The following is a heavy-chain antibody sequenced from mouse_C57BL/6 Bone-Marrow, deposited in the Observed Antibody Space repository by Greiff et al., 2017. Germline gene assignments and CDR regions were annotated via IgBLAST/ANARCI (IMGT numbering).Heavy chain of an antibody. CDR1: GYTFTSYT. CDR2: INPSSGYT. D-gene: IGHD1-1*01. Sequence: QVHVKQSGAELARPGASVKMSCKASGYTFTSYTMHWVKQRPGQGLEWIGYINPSSGYTKYNQKFKDKATLTADKSSSTAYMQLSSLTSEDSAVYYCARYRYYGSSYDEYWGQGTTLTVSS. V-gene: IGHV1-4*01. CDR3: ARYRYYGSSYDEY. J-gene: IGHJ2*01.